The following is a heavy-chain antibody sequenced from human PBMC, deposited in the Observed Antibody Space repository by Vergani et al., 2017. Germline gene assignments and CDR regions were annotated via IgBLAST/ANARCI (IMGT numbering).Heavy chain of an antibody. CDR1: GYSFTSYW. J-gene: IGHJ6*02. Sequence: EVQLVPSGAEVKKPGESLRISCKGSGYSFTSYWISWVRQMPGKGLEWMGRIDPSDSYTNYSPSFQGHVTISADKSISTAYLQWSSLKASDTAMYYCARLVVVVAATHYYGMVVWGQGTTVTVSS. CDR3: ARLVVVVAATHYYGMVV. V-gene: IGHV5-10-1*03. CDR2: IDPSDSYT. D-gene: IGHD2-15*01.